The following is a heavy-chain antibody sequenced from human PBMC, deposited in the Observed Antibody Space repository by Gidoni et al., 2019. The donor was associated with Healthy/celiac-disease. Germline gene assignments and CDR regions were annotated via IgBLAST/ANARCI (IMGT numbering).Heavy chain of an antibody. V-gene: IGHV3-30*04. Sequence: QVPLVESGGGVVQPGRSLRLSCAASGFTFSSYAMHWVRQAPGKGLEWVAVISYDGSNKYYADSVKGRFTISRDNSKNTLYLQMNSLRAEDTAVYYCARDPRYYYGSGKWFGWFDPWGQGTLVTVSS. D-gene: IGHD3-10*01. CDR1: GFTFSSYA. J-gene: IGHJ5*02. CDR2: ISYDGSNK. CDR3: ARDPRYYYGSGKWFGWFDP.